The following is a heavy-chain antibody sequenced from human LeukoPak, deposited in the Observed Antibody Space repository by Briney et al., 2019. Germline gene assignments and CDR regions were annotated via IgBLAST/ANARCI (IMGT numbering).Heavy chain of an antibody. CDR3: ARDNWVDC. J-gene: IGHJ5*01. V-gene: IGHV3-11*01. CDR2: IDTSSTAM. Sequence: GGSLRLSCVASGFSFSDYYMTWMRQTPGKGLEWVSFIDTSSTAMYYTDSVKGRFTISRDNAKNSLYLQMNSLKVEDTAIYYCARDNWVDCWGQGTLVTVSS. CDR1: GFSFSDYY.